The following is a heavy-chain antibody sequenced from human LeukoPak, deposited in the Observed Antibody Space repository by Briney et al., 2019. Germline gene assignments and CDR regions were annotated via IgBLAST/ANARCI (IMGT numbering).Heavy chain of an antibody. V-gene: IGHV1-2*02. CDR2: INPNSGGT. D-gene: IGHD6-19*01. J-gene: IGHJ3*02. CDR3: ASLSIAVAGTLAFNI. Sequence: ASVTVSCKASGYTFTGYYMHWVRQAPGQGLEWMGLINPNSGGTNYAQKFHRRVTMTRDTSISTAYMELSRLRSHHTAVYYCASLSIAVAGTLAFNIWGKGTMVTASP. CDR1: GYTFTGYY.